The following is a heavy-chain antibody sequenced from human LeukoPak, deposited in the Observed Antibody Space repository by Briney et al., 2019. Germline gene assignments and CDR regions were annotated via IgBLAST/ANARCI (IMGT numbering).Heavy chain of an antibody. J-gene: IGHJ4*02. CDR3: ARADYSSSVFY. CDR1: GGSISSGGFY. Sequence: PSETLSLTCTVSGGSISSGGFYWSWIRQPPGKGLEWIGYIYHSGSTYYNPSLKSRVTISVDRSKNQFSLKLSSVTAADTAVYYCARADYSSSVFYWGQGTLVTVSS. CDR2: IYHSGST. D-gene: IGHD6-6*01. V-gene: IGHV4-30-2*01.